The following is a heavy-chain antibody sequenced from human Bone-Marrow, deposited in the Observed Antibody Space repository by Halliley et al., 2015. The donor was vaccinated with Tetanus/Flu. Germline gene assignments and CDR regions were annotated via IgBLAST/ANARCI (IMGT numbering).Heavy chain of an antibody. CDR2: ISGSGETT. CDR3: AKDLSRNNYWYFDI. V-gene: IGHV3-23*01. CDR1: GFTFSHYA. J-gene: IGHJ2*01. Sequence: SLRLSCAASGFTFSHYAMSWVRQAPGKGLEWVSTISGSGETTYYADSVKGRFTISRDNSKNALYVQMNNLRGDGTAVYFCAKDLSRNNYWYFDIWGRGTLLTVSS.